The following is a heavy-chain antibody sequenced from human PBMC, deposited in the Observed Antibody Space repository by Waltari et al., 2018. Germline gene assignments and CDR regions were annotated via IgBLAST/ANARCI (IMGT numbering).Heavy chain of an antibody. V-gene: IGHV3-74*01. CDR2: INSDGSST. Sequence: EVQLVESGGGLVQPGGSLRPSCAASGFTFSSFWMDWVRRVPGKGLVWVARINSDGSSTSYADSVKGRFTISRDNAKDTLSLQMNSLRAEDTAVYYCASMGKNYYDSSGHLRGYWGQGTLVTVSS. CDR1: GFTFSSFW. J-gene: IGHJ4*02. CDR3: ASMGKNYYDSSGHLRGY. D-gene: IGHD3-22*01.